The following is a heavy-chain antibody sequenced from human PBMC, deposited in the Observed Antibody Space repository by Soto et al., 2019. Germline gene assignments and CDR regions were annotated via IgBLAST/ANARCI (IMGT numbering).Heavy chain of an antibody. D-gene: IGHD2-15*01. J-gene: IGHJ6*03. CDR2: IWYDGSNK. Sequence: GGSLRLSCAASGFTFSSYGMHWVRQAPGKGVEWVAVIWYDGSNKYYADSVKGRFTISRDNSKNTLYLQMNSLRAEDTAVYYCGREGYCSGGSCYLSYYYYMDVWGKGTTVTVSS. CDR1: GFTFSSYG. CDR3: GREGYCSGGSCYLSYYYYMDV. V-gene: IGHV3-33*01.